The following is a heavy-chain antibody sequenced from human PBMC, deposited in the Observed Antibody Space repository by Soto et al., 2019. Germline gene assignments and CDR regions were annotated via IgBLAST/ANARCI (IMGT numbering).Heavy chain of an antibody. CDR2: IWYDGSNK. Sequence: QVQLVESGGGVVQPGRSLRLSCAASGFTFSSYGMHWVRQAPGKGLEWVAVIWYDGSNKYYADSVKGRFTISRDNSKNTLYLQMNSLRAEDTAVYYCAREYGDYDYYYYYTDVWGKGTTVTVSS. D-gene: IGHD4-17*01. CDR3: AREYGDYDYYYYYTDV. J-gene: IGHJ6*03. V-gene: IGHV3-33*01. CDR1: GFTFSSYG.